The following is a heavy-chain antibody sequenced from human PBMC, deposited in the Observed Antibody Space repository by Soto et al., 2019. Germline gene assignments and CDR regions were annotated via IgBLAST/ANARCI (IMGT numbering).Heavy chain of an antibody. CDR2: ISSSGSYL. D-gene: IGHD1-1*01. J-gene: IGHJ4*02. CDR1: GFTFSTHA. V-gene: IGHV3-21*01. CDR3: ARDGNYHEF. Sequence: EVQLVESGGGRVEPGGSLRLSCAASGFTFSTHAMVWVRQAPGKGLECVSSISSSGSYLYYADSVEGRFTISRDDARNSVHLQMNSLRVEDTAVYYCARDGNYHEFWGQGTLVTVSS.